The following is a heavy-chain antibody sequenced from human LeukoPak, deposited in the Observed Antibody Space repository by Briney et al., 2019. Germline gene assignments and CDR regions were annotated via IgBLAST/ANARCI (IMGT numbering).Heavy chain of an antibody. CDR1: GFTVSSNY. CDR2: IKPDGSEK. Sequence: GGSLRLSCAASGFTVSSNYMSWVRQAPGKGLEWVANIKPDGSEKHYVDSVKGRLTISGDNAKNSLYLQMNGLRAEDTAVYYCARLAAGSDYFDSWGQGTLVTVSS. J-gene: IGHJ4*02. V-gene: IGHV3-7*04. CDR3: ARLAAGSDYFDS. D-gene: IGHD6-13*01.